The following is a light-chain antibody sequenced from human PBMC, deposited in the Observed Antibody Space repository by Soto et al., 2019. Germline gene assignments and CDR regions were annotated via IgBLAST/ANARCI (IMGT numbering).Light chain of an antibody. CDR3: QHYHDWPPYT. V-gene: IGKV3-15*01. J-gene: IGKJ2*01. Sequence: EIVMTQSPGTLSVSPGERATLSCRASQSVTTNLAWYQQKPGQAPRLLIYGASTRATGIPARFSGSGSGTEFTLTISSLQSEDFAVYYCQHYHDWPPYTFGQGTKLEIK. CDR1: QSVTTN. CDR2: GAS.